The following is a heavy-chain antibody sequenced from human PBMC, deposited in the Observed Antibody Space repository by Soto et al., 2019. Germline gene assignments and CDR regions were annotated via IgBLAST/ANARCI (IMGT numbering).Heavy chain of an antibody. CDR3: ARVPGGYDYFDY. CDR2: IYYSGST. J-gene: IGHJ4*02. V-gene: IGHV4-31*03. Sequence: QVQLQESGPGLVKPSQTLSLTCTVSGGSISSGGYYWSWIRQHPGKGLEWIGYIYYSGSTYYNPSLQSRVTISVDQSKNQSALKLRSVTAADTAVYYCARVPGGYDYFDYWGQGTLVTVSS. CDR1: GGSISSGGYY. D-gene: IGHD5-12*01.